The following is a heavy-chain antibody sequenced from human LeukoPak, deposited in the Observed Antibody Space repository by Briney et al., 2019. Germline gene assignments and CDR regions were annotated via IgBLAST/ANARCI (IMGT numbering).Heavy chain of an antibody. Sequence: SETLSLTCAVYGGSFSGYYWSWIRQPPGRGLEWIGEINHSGSTNYNPSLKSRVTISVDTPKNQFSLKLSSVTAADTAVYYCARVQNPIDYDFWSGYYSRFYYYGMDVWGQGTTVTVSS. CDR3: ARVQNPIDYDFWSGYYSRFYYYGMDV. J-gene: IGHJ6*02. CDR2: INHSGST. V-gene: IGHV4-34*01. D-gene: IGHD3-3*01. CDR1: GGSFSGYY.